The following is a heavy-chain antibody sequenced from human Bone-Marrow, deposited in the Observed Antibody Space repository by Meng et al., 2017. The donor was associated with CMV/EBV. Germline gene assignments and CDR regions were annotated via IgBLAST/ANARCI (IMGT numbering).Heavy chain of an antibody. J-gene: IGHJ4*02. D-gene: IGHD1-26*01. CDR2: IYYSGST. CDR3: ARDSGSLEGDATNFDY. Sequence: GSLRLSCTVSGGSVSSGSYYWSWIRQPPGKGLEWIGYIYYSGSTKYNPSLKSRVTISVDTSKNQFSLKLSSVAAADTAVYYCARDSGSLEGDATNFDYWGQGTLVTVSS. V-gene: IGHV4-61*01. CDR1: GGSVSSGSYY.